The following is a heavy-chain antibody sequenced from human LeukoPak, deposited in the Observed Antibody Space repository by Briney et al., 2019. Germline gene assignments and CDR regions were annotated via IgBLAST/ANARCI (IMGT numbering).Heavy chain of an antibody. CDR1: GFTFSSYG. V-gene: IGHV3-33*01. J-gene: IGHJ6*02. Sequence: GGSLRLSCAASGFTFSSYGMHWVRQAPGKWLEWVAVIWYDGSNKYYADSVKVRFTISRDNSKNRLYLQMNSLRAEDTAVYYCARGRFPSVYGMDVWGQGTTVTVSS. CDR2: IWYDGSNK. D-gene: IGHD3-3*01. CDR3: ARGRFPSVYGMDV.